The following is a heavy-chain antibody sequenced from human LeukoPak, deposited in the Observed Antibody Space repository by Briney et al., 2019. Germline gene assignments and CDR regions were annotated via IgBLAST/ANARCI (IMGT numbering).Heavy chain of an antibody. CDR2: INPNSGGT. J-gene: IGHJ4*02. Sequence: ASVKVSCKASGYTFTGYYMHWVRQAPGQGLEWMGWINPNSGGTNYAQKLQGRVTMTTDTSTSTAYMELRSLRSDDTAVYYCARVLVAAAGTMDYWGQGTLVTVSS. V-gene: IGHV1-2*02. CDR1: GYTFTGYY. D-gene: IGHD6-13*01. CDR3: ARVLVAAAGTMDY.